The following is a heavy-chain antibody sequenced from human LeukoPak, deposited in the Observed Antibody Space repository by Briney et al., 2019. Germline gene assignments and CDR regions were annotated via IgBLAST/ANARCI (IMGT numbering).Heavy chain of an antibody. D-gene: IGHD4/OR15-4a*01. Sequence: PGESLKISCKGSGYSFASYWIAWVRRMPGKGLEWMGVIYPGDSDITYSPSFQGQVTISADKSVSTAYLHWSSLKASDIAIYYCVIQLTDFDYWGQGTLVTVSS. CDR2: IYPGDSDI. CDR3: VIQLTDFDY. CDR1: GYSFASYW. J-gene: IGHJ4*02. V-gene: IGHV5-51*01.